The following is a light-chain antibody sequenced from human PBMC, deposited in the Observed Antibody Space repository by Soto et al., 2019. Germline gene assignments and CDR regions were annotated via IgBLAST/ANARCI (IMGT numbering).Light chain of an antibody. CDR3: QQYDRSLGLT. V-gene: IGKV3-20*01. CDR1: QSVSSSY. J-gene: IGKJ4*01. Sequence: EIVLTQSPGTLSLSPGERATLSCRASQSVSSSYLAWYQQKPGQAPRLLIYGASSRATGIPDRFSGSGSGTDFTLTISRLEPDDFAVYYCQQYDRSLGLTFGGGTKVEIK. CDR2: GAS.